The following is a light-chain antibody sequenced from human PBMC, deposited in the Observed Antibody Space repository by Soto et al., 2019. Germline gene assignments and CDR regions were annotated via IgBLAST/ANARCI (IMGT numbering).Light chain of an antibody. CDR3: QQIYSTPLT. CDR1: QSISSY. V-gene: IGKV1-39*01. CDR2: AAS. Sequence: DIQMTQSPSSLSAPVGDRVTITCRASQSISSYLNWYQQKPGKAPKLLIYAASSLQSEVPSRFSGSGSGTDFNLTISSLQPEDFATYYCQQIYSTPLTFGGGTKVEIK. J-gene: IGKJ4*01.